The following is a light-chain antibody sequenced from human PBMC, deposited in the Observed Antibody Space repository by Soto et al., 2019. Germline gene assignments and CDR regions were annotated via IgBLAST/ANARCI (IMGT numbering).Light chain of an antibody. CDR2: AAS. CDR1: QVITND. CDR3: LQLNTYPWT. V-gene: IGKV1-17*01. J-gene: IGKJ1*01. Sequence: DIQMTQSPSSLSASVGDRPTITCRASQVITNDLGWYQQKPGKAPKRPIYAASTLQSGVPSRFSGSGSGTEFTLTISSLQPEDVATYYCLQLNTYPWTFGQGTKVDIK.